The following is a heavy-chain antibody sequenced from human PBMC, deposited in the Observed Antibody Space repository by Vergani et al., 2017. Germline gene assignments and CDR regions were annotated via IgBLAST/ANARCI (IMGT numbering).Heavy chain of an antibody. Sequence: QLQLQESGPGLVKPSETLSLTCTVSGGSISSSSYYWGWIRQPPGKGLEWIGSIYYSGSTYYTPSLKSRVTISVDTSKNQFSLKLSSVTAADTAVYYCASCSGGSSNTSNNWFDPWGQGTLVTVSS. CDR2: IYYSGST. D-gene: IGHD2-15*01. CDR3: ASCSGGSSNTSNNWFDP. CDR1: GGSISSSSYY. V-gene: IGHV4-39*01. J-gene: IGHJ5*02.